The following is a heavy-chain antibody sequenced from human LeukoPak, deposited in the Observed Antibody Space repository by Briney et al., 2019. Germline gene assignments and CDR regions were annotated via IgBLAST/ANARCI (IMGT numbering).Heavy chain of an antibody. CDR3: AAGREWETGPDY. CDR2: IIPIFGTA. CDR1: GGTFSSYA. V-gene: IGHV1-69*13. D-gene: IGHD1-26*01. J-gene: IGHJ4*02. Sequence: GASVKVSCKASGGTFSSYAISWVRQAPGQGLEWMGGIIPIFGTANYAQKFRGRVTITADESTSTAYMELSSLRSEDTAVYYCAAGREWETGPDYWGQGTLVTVSS.